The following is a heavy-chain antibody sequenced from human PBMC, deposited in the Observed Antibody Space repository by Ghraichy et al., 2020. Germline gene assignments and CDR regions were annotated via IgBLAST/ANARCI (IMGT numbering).Heavy chain of an antibody. Sequence: GGSLRLSCAGSGFTFSSYWMSWVRQAPGKGLEWVANIKYDGSVKFYVDSVKGRFTISRDNAKNSLYLQMNTLRADDTAVYYCATSMDAAGNDWGQGTLVTVSS. CDR3: ATSMDAAGND. CDR2: IKYDGSVK. D-gene: IGHD6-13*01. CDR1: GFTFSSYW. J-gene: IGHJ4*02. V-gene: IGHV3-7*03.